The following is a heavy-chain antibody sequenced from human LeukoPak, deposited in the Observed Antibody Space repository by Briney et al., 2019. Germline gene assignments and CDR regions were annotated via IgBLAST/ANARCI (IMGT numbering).Heavy chain of an antibody. Sequence: GGSLRLSCAASGFTFSPYDIHWVRQAPGKGQEWVAFIRYDGNNKYYADSVKGRFTISRDNSKNTLYLQMNSLRAEDTAVYYCAKDYGSGSYSVGDAFDIWGQGTMVTVSS. CDR3: AKDYGSGSYSVGDAFDI. CDR1: GFTFSPYD. J-gene: IGHJ3*02. CDR2: IRYDGNNK. D-gene: IGHD3-10*01. V-gene: IGHV3-30*02.